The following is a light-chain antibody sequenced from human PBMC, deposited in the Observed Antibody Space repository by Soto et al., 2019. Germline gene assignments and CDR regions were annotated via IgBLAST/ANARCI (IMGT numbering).Light chain of an antibody. CDR1: SSDVGGYNY. V-gene: IGLV2-14*01. CDR2: EVS. J-gene: IGLJ2*01. Sequence: QTVVTQPASVSGSPGQSITISCTGTSSDVGGYNYDSWYQQHPGKAPKLMIYEVSNRPSGVSNRFSGSKSGNTASLTISGLQAEDEADYYCSSYTSSSTPVVFGGGTKVTVL. CDR3: SSYTSSSTPVV.